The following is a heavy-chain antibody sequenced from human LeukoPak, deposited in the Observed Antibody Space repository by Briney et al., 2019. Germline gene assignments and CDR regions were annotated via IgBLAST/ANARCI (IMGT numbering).Heavy chain of an antibody. CDR2: IRYNGNNQ. CDR1: GFTFSSYG. CDR3: AKSPRWLQLPYYFDY. D-gene: IGHD5-24*01. V-gene: IGHV3-30*02. J-gene: IGHJ4*02. Sequence: GGSLRLSCAASGFTFSSYGMHWVRQAPGKGLEWVAFIRYNGNNQYYADSVKGRFTISRDNSKNTLYLQMNSLRAEDTAVYYCAKSPRWLQLPYYFDYWGQGTLVTVSS.